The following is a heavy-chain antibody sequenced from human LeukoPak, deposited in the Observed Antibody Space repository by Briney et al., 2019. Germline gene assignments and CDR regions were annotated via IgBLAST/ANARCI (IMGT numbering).Heavy chain of an antibody. CDR2: IWDDGTKK. Sequence: PGGSLRLSCTASGFIFSSYGMNWVRQAPGKGPEWVAVIWDDGTKKTYVDSVKGRFTISRDNSKNTLYLQMNSLRAEDTAVYYCARDHFDDSYFDYWGQGTLVTVSS. CDR3: ARDHFDDSYFDY. D-gene: IGHD3-9*01. J-gene: IGHJ4*02. V-gene: IGHV3-33*01. CDR1: GFIFSSYG.